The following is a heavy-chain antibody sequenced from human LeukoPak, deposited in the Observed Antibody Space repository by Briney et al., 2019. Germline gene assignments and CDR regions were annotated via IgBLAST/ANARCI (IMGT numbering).Heavy chain of an antibody. Sequence: SETLSLTCAVYGGSLSGYYWSWIRQPPGKGLEWIGEINHSGSTNYNPSLKSRVTISVDTSKNQFSLKLSSVTAADTAVYYCASGYYGSGSYYKLVYYFDYWGQGTLVTVSS. J-gene: IGHJ4*02. CDR1: GGSLSGYY. V-gene: IGHV4-34*01. CDR2: INHSGST. D-gene: IGHD3-10*01. CDR3: ASGYYGSGSYYKLVYYFDY.